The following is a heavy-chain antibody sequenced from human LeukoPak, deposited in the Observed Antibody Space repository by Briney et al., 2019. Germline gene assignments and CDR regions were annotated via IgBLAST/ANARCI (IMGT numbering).Heavy chain of an antibody. V-gene: IGHV3-23*01. D-gene: IGHD3-16*01. J-gene: IGHJ4*02. CDR1: GFTFDHYG. CDR2: VTAADNTA. CDR3: AQDAGGF. Sequence: GGSLRLSCAASGFTFDHYGMSWIRQSPGRGLEWVAAVTAADNTAYYADFAKGRFTISRDNSQSTLFLQMTSLRADDTAVYYCAQDAGGFWGQGTLVTVSS.